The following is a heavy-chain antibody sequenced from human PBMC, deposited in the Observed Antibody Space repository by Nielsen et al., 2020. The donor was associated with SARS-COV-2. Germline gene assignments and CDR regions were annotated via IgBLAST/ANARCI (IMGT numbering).Heavy chain of an antibody. CDR3: AKGRVRIDY. CDR2: ISGSGGST. J-gene: IGHJ4*02. Sequence: GGSLRLSCAASGFTFSIYWIHWVRQAPGKGLEWVSAISGSGGSTYYADSVKGRFTISRDNSKNTLYLQMNSLRAEDTAVYYCAKGRVRIDYWGQGTLVTVSS. V-gene: IGHV3-23*01. CDR1: GFTFSIYW.